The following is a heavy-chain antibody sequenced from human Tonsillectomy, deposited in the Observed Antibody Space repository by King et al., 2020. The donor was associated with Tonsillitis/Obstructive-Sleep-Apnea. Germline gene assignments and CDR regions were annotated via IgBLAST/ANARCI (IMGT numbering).Heavy chain of an antibody. D-gene: IGHD3-10*01. CDR3: ARFGGRTRWGYMDV. J-gene: IGHJ6*03. Sequence: VQLVESGGGVVQPGGSLRLSCAASGFTFSSYGMHWVRQVPGKGLEWVAVVWYDGRNEYYGDSVKGRFTISRDNSKNTLYLQMNSLRDEDTAVYYCARFGGRTRWGYMDVWGKGTTVTVSS. CDR2: VWYDGRNE. V-gene: IGHV3-33*01. CDR1: GFTFSSYG.